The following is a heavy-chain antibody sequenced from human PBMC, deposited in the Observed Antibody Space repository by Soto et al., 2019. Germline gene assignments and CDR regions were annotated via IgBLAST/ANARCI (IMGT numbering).Heavy chain of an antibody. V-gene: IGHV3-30*18. CDR3: AKDPGSYYNENAYYFDY. CDR2: ISYDGSNK. Sequence: PGGSLRLSCAASGFTFSSYGMHWVRQAPGKGLEWVAVISYDGSNKYYADSVKGRFTISRDNSKNTLYLQMNSLRAEDTAVYYCAKDPGSYYNENAYYFDYWGQGTLVTVSS. CDR1: GFTFSSYG. J-gene: IGHJ4*02. D-gene: IGHD3-10*01.